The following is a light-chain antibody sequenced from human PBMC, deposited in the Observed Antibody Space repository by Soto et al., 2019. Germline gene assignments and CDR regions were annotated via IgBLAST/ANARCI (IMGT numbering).Light chain of an antibody. CDR3: QQYNSSPCT. CDR2: DAS. V-gene: IGKV1-5*01. CDR1: QTIFNW. Sequence: DIQLTQSPDSLSSSVGDRVTITCRASQTIFNWLAWYQRKPGRAPNLLIYDASSLQSGVPSTFSGSGSGTEFTLTISSLQPGDFATYYCQQYNSSPCTFGQAPKV. J-gene: IGKJ1*01.